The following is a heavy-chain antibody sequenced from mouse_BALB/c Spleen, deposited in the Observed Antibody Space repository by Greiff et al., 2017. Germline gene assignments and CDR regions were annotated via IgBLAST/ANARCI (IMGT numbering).Heavy chain of an antibody. D-gene: IGHD2-14*01. CDR2: ISDGGSYT. J-gene: IGHJ2*01. CDR1: GFTFSDYY. CDR3: ARGGYYRYLGDY. Sequence: EVQLVESGGGLVKPGGSLKLSCAASGFTFSDYYMYWVRQTPEKRLEWVATISDGGSYTYYPDSVKGRFTISRDNAKNNLYLQMSSLKSEDTAMYYCARGGYYRYLGDYWGQGTTLTVSS. V-gene: IGHV5-4*02.